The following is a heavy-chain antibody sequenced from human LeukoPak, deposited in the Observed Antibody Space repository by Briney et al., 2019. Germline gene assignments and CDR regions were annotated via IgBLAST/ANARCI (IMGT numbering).Heavy chain of an antibody. V-gene: IGHV3-11*01. Sequence: GGSLRLSCAASGFTFSDYFMTWSRQAPGKGLEWVSYISNSGGTIYYSDSVKSRFTISRDNAKNLLYLEMDSLRAGDTAVYYCARMRSSWYFDHWGQGSLVTVSS. D-gene: IGHD6-13*01. CDR3: ARMRSSWYFDH. CDR2: ISNSGGTI. CDR1: GFTFSDYF. J-gene: IGHJ4*02.